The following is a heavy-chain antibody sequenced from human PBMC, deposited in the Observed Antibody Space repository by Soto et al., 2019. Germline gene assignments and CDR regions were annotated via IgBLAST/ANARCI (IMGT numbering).Heavy chain of an antibody. Sequence: ASVKVSCKASGYTFTSYYMHWVRQAPGQGLEWMGIINPSGGSTSYAQKFQGRVTMTRDTSTSTVYMELSSLRSKDTAVYYCARASGPEDAFHYYYYYYMDVWGKGTTVTVSS. CDR1: GYTFTSYY. CDR3: ARASGPEDAFHYYYYYYMDV. V-gene: IGHV1-46*01. J-gene: IGHJ6*03. CDR2: INPSGGST.